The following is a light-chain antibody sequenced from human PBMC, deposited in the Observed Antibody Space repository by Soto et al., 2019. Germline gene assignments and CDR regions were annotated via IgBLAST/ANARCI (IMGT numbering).Light chain of an antibody. CDR1: TSDVGGYKY. CDR2: EVS. Sequence: QSALTQPPSASGSPGQSVTISCTGTTSDVGGYKYVSWYQQHPGKAPKLMIYEVSKRPSGVPDRFSGSKSGNTASLTVSGPQAEDEADYYCSSYAGSNNYVFGTGTKLTVL. J-gene: IGLJ1*01. V-gene: IGLV2-8*01. CDR3: SSYAGSNNYV.